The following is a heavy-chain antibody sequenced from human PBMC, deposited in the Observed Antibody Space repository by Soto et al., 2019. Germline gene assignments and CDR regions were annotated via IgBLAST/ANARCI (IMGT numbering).Heavy chain of an antibody. CDR2: INWNSDKV. Sequence: EVLLVESGGGLVQPGRFLRLSCAVSGFNFGNYAMHWVRQAPGKGLEWVAAINWNSDKVAYAGSVLGRFTIFRDSAKNSLHLQMNDLTTEDRASYYWAKDKGGTPYYIDSWGQGILVTVSS. CDR1: GFNFGNYA. CDR3: AKDKGGTPYYIDS. V-gene: IGHV3-9*01. D-gene: IGHD6-25*01. J-gene: IGHJ4*02.